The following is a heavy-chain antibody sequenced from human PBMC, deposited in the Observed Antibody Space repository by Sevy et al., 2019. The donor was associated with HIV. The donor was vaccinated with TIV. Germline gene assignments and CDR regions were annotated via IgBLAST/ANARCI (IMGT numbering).Heavy chain of an antibody. CDR3: ARSGYSGYDWDYYYGMDV. J-gene: IGHJ6*02. CDR2: MNPNSGNT. Sequence: ASVKVSCKASGYTFTSYDINWVRQATGQGLEWMGWMNPNSGNTGYAQKFQGRVTMTRNTSISTAYMELSSLRSEDTAVYYCARSGYSGYDWDYYYGMDVWGQWTTVTVSS. CDR1: GYTFTSYD. D-gene: IGHD5-12*01. V-gene: IGHV1-8*01.